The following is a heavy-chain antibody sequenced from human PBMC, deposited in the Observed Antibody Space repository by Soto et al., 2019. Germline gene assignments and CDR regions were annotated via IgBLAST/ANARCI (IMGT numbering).Heavy chain of an antibody. CDR2: IYHSGST. J-gene: IGHJ4*02. V-gene: IGHV4-4*02. Sequence: SETLSLTCAVSGGSISSSNWWSWVRQPPGKGLEWIGEIYHSGSTNYNPSLKSRVTISVDKSKNQFSLKLSSVTAADTAVYYCAVYYDSSGYYFDYWGQGTLVTVSS. CDR1: GGSISSSNW. D-gene: IGHD3-22*01. CDR3: AVYYDSSGYYFDY.